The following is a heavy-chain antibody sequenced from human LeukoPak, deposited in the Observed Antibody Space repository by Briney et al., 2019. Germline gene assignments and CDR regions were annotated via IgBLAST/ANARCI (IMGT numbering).Heavy chain of an antibody. CDR2: ISGSGGST. CDR3: AKERGYGYNHIDY. J-gene: IGHJ4*02. D-gene: IGHD5-24*01. V-gene: IGHV3-23*01. Sequence: PGGSLRLSCAASGFTFSSYWMHWVRQAPGKGLEWVSGISGSGGSTFYADSVKGRFTISRDKSKNTVYLQMNSLRAEDTAVYYCAKERGYGYNHIDYWGQGTLVTVSS. CDR1: GFTFSSYW.